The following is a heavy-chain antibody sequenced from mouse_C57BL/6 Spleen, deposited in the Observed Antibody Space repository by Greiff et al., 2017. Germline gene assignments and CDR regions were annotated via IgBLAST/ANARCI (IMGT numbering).Heavy chain of an antibody. D-gene: IGHD2-5*01. CDR3: TRGLYYSNYLWFAY. J-gene: IGHJ3*01. V-gene: IGHV1-53*01. CDR2: INPSNGGT. Sequence: QVQLQQPGTELVKPGASVKLSCKASGYTFTSYWMHWVKQRPGQGLEWIGNINPSNGGTNSNEKFKSKSTLTGDKSSSTAYLQLSSLTSEDSAVYYCTRGLYYSNYLWFAYWGQGTLVTVSA. CDR1: GYTFTSYW.